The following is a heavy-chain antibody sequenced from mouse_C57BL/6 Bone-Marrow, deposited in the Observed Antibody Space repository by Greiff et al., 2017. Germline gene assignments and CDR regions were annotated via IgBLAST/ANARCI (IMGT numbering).Heavy chain of an antibody. CDR3: ARCLIYYYGSSHCDY. V-gene: IGHV1-26*01. Sequence: EVQLLQSGPELVQPGASVKISCKASGYTFTDYYMNWVKQSHGKSLEWIGDINPNNGGTSYNQKFKGKATLTVDKSSSTAYMELRSLTSEDSAVYYCARCLIYYYGSSHCDYWGQGTTLTVSS. CDR2: INPNNGGT. D-gene: IGHD1-1*01. CDR1: GYTFTDYY. J-gene: IGHJ2*01.